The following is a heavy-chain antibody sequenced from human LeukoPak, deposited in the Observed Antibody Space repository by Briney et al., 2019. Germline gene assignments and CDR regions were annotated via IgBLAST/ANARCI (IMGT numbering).Heavy chain of an antibody. V-gene: IGHV3-66*01. CDR3: ARVAPFDY. J-gene: IGHJ4*02. CDR1: GFTVSSNY. CDR2: LYSGGST. Sequence: GGSLRLSCALSGFTVSSNYMSWVCQAPGKGLEWVSVLYSGGSTYYADSVNGRFTMSRDNSKKTLYLQMNGLRVEDTAVYYCARVAPFDYWGQGTQVTVSS.